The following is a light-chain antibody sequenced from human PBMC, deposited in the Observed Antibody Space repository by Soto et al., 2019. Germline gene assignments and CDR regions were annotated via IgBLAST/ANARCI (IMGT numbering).Light chain of an antibody. Sequence: SALTQPASVSGSPGQSITISCSGTSSGVGGYKYVSWYQQHPGKAPKLMIYEVSNRPSGVSDRFSGSKSGNTASLTISGLQAEDEADYYYCSYTSSTTYVFGTGTKLTVL. J-gene: IGLJ1*01. CDR2: EVS. V-gene: IGLV2-14*01. CDR1: SSGVGGYKY. CDR3: CSYTSSTTYV.